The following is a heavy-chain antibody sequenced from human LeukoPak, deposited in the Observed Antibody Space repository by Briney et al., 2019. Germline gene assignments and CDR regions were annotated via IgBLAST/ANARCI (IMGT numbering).Heavy chain of an antibody. CDR2: INHSGST. D-gene: IGHD3-3*01. J-gene: IGHJ3*02. V-gene: IGHV4-34*01. CDR1: GGSFSGYY. Sequence: SETLSLTCAVYGGSFSGYYWSWIRQPPGKGLEWIGEINHSGSTNYNPSLKSRVTISVDTSKNQFSLKLSSVTAADTAVYYCARTIRFLEWSGAFDIWGQGTMVTVSS. CDR3: ARTIRFLEWSGAFDI.